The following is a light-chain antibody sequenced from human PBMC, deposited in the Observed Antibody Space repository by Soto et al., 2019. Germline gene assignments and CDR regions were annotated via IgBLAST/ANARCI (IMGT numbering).Light chain of an antibody. CDR3: CSYVGNGAWV. Sequence: QSVLTQPASVSGSPGQSITISCSGSSGDVGNYDLVSWYQQIPGKAPQLMIFEVSRRPSRVSDRFSGSKSGNTASLTISGLQAEDEGDFYCCSYVGNGAWVFGGGTKLTVL. V-gene: IGLV2-23*02. CDR2: EVS. J-gene: IGLJ3*02. CDR1: SGDVGNYDL.